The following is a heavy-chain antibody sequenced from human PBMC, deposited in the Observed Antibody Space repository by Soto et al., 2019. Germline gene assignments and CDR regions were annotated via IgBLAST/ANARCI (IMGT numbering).Heavy chain of an antibody. CDR2: INPVGGRI. CDR1: GFTFTDHF. CDR3: ARGRRGTLSVFDN. J-gene: IGHJ4*02. Sequence: QVQLIQSGAEVKTPGASVKLSCKASGFTFTDHFLHWVRQAPGQGLEWMGMINPVGGRITYAQTFQLRATMTKDTSTTTVYLQLNSLTSEETAVYYCARGRRGTLSVFDNWGQGTLVTVSS. V-gene: IGHV1-46*01.